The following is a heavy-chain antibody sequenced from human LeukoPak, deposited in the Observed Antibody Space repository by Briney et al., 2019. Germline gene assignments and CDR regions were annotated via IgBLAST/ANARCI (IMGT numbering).Heavy chain of an antibody. J-gene: IGHJ6*02. CDR3: ASARSRGRYYYGMDV. Sequence: ASVKVSCKASGGTFSSYAISWVRQAPGQGLEWMGGIIPIFGTANYAQKFQGRVTITADESTSTAYMELSSLRSEDTAVYYCASARSRGRYYYGMDVWGQGTTVTVSS. D-gene: IGHD3-10*01. CDR2: IIPIFGTA. V-gene: IGHV1-69*13. CDR1: GGTFSSYA.